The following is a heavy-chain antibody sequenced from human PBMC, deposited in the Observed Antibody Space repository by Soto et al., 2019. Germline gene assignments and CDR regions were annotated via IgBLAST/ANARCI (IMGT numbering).Heavy chain of an antibody. Sequence: PSETLSLTCTVSGGSISSGGYYWSWVRQHPGKGLEWIGFISYSGGTYYNPSLKSRVAISVDTSKNHFSLKLNSVTAADTAVYYCARRLNYGDYFDYWGQGTLVTVSS. CDR2: ISYSGGT. CDR1: GGSISSGGYY. CDR3: ARRLNYGDYFDY. V-gene: IGHV4-31*03. D-gene: IGHD4-17*01. J-gene: IGHJ4*02.